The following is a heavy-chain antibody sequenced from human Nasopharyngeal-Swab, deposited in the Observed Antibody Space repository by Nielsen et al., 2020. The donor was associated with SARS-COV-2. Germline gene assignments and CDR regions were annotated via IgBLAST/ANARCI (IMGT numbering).Heavy chain of an antibody. CDR1: GFIFSSDE. CDR3: AGGQGTVTTYYYYGMDV. J-gene: IGHJ6*02. V-gene: IGHV3-48*03. Sequence: GESLKISCAASGFIFSSDEMNWVRQAPGKGLEWVSYISSSGSTIYYADSVKGRLTISRDNSKHTLYLQMNSLRAEDTAVYYCAGGQGTVTTYYYYGMDVWGQGTTVTVSS. CDR2: ISSSGSTI. D-gene: IGHD4-17*01.